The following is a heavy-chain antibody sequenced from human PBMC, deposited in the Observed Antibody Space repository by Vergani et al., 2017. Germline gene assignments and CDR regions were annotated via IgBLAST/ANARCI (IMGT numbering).Heavy chain of an antibody. J-gene: IGHJ6*02. D-gene: IGHD6-13*01. CDR3: ARDRRIAAAGIFDLEYYGMDV. CDR2: INPSGGST. V-gene: IGHV1-46*01. CDR1: GYTFTSYY. Sequence: QVQLVQSGAEVKKPGASVKVSCKASGYTFTSYYMHWVRQAPGQGLEWMGIINPSGGSTSYAQKFQGRVTMTRDTSTSTVYMELSSLRSEDTAVYYCARDRRIAAAGIFDLEYYGMDVWGQGTTVTVSS.